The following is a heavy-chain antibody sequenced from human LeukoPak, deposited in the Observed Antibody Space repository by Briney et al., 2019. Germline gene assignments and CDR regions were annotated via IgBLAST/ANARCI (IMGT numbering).Heavy chain of an antibody. J-gene: IGHJ4*02. V-gene: IGHV4-59*01. D-gene: IGHD3-16*01. CDR3: ARGGVYYFDF. CDR2: IHYSGGT. CDR1: GGSISTYY. Sequence: SETLSLTCTVSGGSISTYYWSWIRQPPGKGLEWIGYIHYSGGTYYDSSLKSRVTISIDTSKDQFSLELSSVTAADTAVYYCARGGVYYFDFWGQGTLVTVSS.